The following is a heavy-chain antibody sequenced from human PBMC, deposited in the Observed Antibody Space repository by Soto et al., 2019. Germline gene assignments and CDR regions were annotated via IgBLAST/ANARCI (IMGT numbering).Heavy chain of an antibody. Sequence: VGPPSNPWPAFRLPISSHWMNRVRKVPEKRPEWVDNIRQDGSEKYYVDSVKGRFTISRDNAKNSLYLQMSSLRAEDTAVYYCAKGMAVAAHWFDPWGRGTLVTVS. CDR2: IRQDGSEK. J-gene: IGHJ5*02. D-gene: IGHD6-19*01. CDR1: RLPISSHW. V-gene: IGHV3-7*04. CDR3: AKGMAVAAHWFDP.